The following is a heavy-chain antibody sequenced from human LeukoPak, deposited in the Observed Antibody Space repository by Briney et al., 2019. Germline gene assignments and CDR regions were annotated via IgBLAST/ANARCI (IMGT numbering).Heavy chain of an antibody. CDR1: GYTFTSYY. CDR2: INPSGGST. Sequence: ASVTVSCKASGYTFTSYYMHWVRQAPGQGLEWMGIINPSGGSTSYAQKFQGRVTMTRDMSTSTVYMELSSLRSEDTAVYYCARDLAPQEVVAARIMDYWGQGTLVTVSS. D-gene: IGHD2-15*01. CDR3: ARDLAPQEVVAARIMDY. V-gene: IGHV1-46*01. J-gene: IGHJ4*02.